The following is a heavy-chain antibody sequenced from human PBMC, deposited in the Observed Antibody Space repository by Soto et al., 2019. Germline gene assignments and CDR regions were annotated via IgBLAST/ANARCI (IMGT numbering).Heavy chain of an antibody. D-gene: IGHD3-10*01. CDR3: ARSRPGMLDAFDI. CDR2: ISSSSSYI. J-gene: IGHJ3*02. CDR1: GFTFSSYS. V-gene: IGHV3-21*01. Sequence: GGSLRLSCAASGFTFSSYSMNWVRQAPGKGLEWVSSISSSSSYIYYADSVKGRVTISRDNAKNSLYLQMNSLRAEDTAVYYCARSRPGMLDAFDIWGQGTMVTVSS.